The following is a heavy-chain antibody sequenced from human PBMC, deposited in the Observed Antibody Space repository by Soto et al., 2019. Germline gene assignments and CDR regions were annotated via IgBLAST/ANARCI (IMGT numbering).Heavy chain of an antibody. CDR2: IYSGGTT. Sequence: EVQLVESGGGLVQPGGSLRLSCAASGFTVSSNFMSWVRQAPGKGLEWVSVIYSGGTTYYADSVKGRFTISRHNSKNTLYLQMNSLRAEDAAVYDGARGAGYSGGWYDYWGQGTLVTVSS. D-gene: IGHD6-19*01. V-gene: IGHV3-53*04. CDR3: ARGAGYSGGWYDY. CDR1: GFTVSSNF. J-gene: IGHJ4*02.